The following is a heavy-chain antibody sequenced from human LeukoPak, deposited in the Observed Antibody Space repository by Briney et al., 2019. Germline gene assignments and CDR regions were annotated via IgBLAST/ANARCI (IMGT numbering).Heavy chain of an antibody. J-gene: IGHJ4*02. CDR3: AREGHSGTTTY. CDR2: INPSGGST. V-gene: IGHV1-46*01. D-gene: IGHD6-19*01. CDR1: GYTFTSYY. Sequence: ASVKVSCKASGYTFTSYYMHWVRQAPGQGLEWMGIINPSGGSTSYAQKFQGRATMTRDMSTSTVYMELSSLRSEDTAVYYCAREGHSGTTTYWGQGTLVTVSS.